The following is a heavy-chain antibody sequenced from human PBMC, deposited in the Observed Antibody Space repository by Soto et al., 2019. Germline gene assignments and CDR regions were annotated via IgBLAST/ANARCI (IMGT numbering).Heavy chain of an antibody. V-gene: IGHV3-23*01. J-gene: IGHJ4*02. CDR2: ISGSGGST. CDR1: GFTFSSYA. Sequence: EVQLLESGGGLVQPGGSLRLSCAASGFTFSSYAMRWVRQAPGKGLEWVSAISGSGGSTYYADSVKGRFTISRDNSKNTLYLQINRLRAEDTAVYYCARRGSGSYYDYWGQGTLVTVSS. CDR3: ARRGSGSYYDY. D-gene: IGHD1-26*01.